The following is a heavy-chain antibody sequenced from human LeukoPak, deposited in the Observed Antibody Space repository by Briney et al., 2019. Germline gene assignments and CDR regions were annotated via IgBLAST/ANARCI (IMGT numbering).Heavy chain of an antibody. D-gene: IGHD6-13*01. Sequence: ASVKVSCKASGYTFTSYDINWVRQATGQGLEWMGWMNPNSGNTGYAQKFQGRVTMTRNTSISTAYMELSSLRSEDTAVYYCARGRGGSSWYTHDYFDYWGQGTLVTVSS. CDR3: ARGRGGSSWYTHDYFDY. V-gene: IGHV1-8*01. CDR1: GYTFTSYD. J-gene: IGHJ4*02. CDR2: MNPNSGNT.